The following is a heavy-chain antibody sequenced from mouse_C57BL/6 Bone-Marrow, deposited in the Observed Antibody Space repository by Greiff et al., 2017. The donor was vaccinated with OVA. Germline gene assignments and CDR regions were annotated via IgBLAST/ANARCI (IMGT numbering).Heavy chain of an antibody. D-gene: IGHD2-5*01. CDR3: ARGIYYSNYGAY. CDR2: INPYNGGT. J-gene: IGHJ3*01. CDR1: GYTFTDYY. V-gene: IGHV1-19*01. Sequence: EVQLQQSGPVLVKPGASVKMSCKASGYTFTDYYMNWVKQSHGKSLEWIGVINPYNGGTSYNQQFKGKATLTVDKSSSTAYMERNSLTAEDSAVYYCARGIYYSNYGAYWGQGTLVTVSA.